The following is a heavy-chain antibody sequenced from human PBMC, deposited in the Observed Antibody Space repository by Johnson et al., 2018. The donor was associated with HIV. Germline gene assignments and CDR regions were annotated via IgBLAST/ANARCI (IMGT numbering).Heavy chain of an antibody. V-gene: IGHV3-20*04. CDR1: GFTFDDYG. CDR3: AKSPAKDHGGNSGAFDI. D-gene: IGHD4-23*01. Sequence: VQLMESGGGLVQPGGSLRLSCAASGFTFDDYGMSWVRQAPGKGLEWVSGINWNGGSTGYADSVKGRFTISRDNAKNSLYLQMNSLRAEDTAVYYCAKSPAKDHGGNSGAFDIWGQGTMVTVSS. J-gene: IGHJ3*02. CDR2: INWNGGST.